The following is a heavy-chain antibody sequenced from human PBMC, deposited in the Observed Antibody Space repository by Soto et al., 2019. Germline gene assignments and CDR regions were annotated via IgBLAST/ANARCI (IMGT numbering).Heavy chain of an antibody. CDR2: IYYIGIT. CDR1: GTSISNYH. CDR3: AALGTILGVVSSFDY. J-gene: IGHJ4*02. V-gene: IGHV4-59*01. D-gene: IGHD3-3*01. Sequence: ASETLSLTCTVSGTSISNYHWGWIPQPPGKGLEYIGHIYYIGITNYNPSLKSRVTISADTSKNQFSLKMTSVTAAHTAVYYCAALGTILGVVSSFDYLGQGTLVTFAS.